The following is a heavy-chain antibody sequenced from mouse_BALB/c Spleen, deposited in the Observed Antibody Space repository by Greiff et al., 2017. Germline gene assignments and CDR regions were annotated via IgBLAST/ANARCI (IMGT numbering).Heavy chain of an antibody. D-gene: IGHD4-1*01. Sequence: EVMLVESGGGLVKPGGSLKLSCAASGFTFSDYYMYWVRQTPEKRLEWVATISDGGSYTYYPDSVKGRFTISRDNAKNNLYLQMSSLKSEDTAMYYCARELGEEAYWGQGTLVTVSA. CDR2: ISDGGSYT. V-gene: IGHV5-4*02. J-gene: IGHJ3*01. CDR3: ARELGEEAY. CDR1: GFTFSDYY.